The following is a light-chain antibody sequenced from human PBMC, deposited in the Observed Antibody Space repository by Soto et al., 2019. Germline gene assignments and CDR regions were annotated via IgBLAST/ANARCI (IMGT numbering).Light chain of an antibody. V-gene: IGKV3-20*01. Sequence: EIVLTQSPGTLSLSPGERATLSCRASQNVGNNFLAWYQQKTGQAPSLLIYGASNRATGTPDRFSCSGSGTDFTLTFSRLEPEDFAVYSCVQCGSSPSTFGQGTKVEIK. CDR2: GAS. CDR3: VQCGSSPST. CDR1: QNVGNNF. J-gene: IGKJ1*01.